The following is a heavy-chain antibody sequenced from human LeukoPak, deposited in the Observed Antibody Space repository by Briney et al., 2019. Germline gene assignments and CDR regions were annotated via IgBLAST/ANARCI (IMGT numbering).Heavy chain of an antibody. D-gene: IGHD1-26*01. V-gene: IGHV3-23*01. Sequence: GVSLRLSCAASGFTFSSYAKSWVRQAPGKGLEWVSAISGSGGSTYYADSVKGRFTISRDNSKNTLYLQMNSLRAEDTAVYYCAKDSWELGDYWGQGTLVTVSS. CDR3: AKDSWELGDY. CDR1: GFTFSSYA. J-gene: IGHJ4*02. CDR2: ISGSGGST.